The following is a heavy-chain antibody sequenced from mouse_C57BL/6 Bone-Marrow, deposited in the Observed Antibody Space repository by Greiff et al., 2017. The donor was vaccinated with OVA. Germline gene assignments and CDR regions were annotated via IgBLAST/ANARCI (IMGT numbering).Heavy chain of an antibody. CDR2: IYPGDGDT. CDR3: ARSYYGSSSWFAY. V-gene: IGHV1-82*01. D-gene: IGHD1-1*01. CDR1: GYAFSSSW. Sequence: VQRVESGPELVKPGASVKISCKASGYAFSSSWMNWVKQRPGKGLEWIGRIYPGDGDTNYNGKFKDKATLTADKSSSTAYMQLSSLTSEDSAVYFCARSYYGSSSWFAYWGQGTLVTVSA. J-gene: IGHJ3*01.